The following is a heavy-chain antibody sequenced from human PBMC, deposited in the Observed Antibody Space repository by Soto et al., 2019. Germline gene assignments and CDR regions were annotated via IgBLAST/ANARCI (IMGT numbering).Heavy chain of an antibody. Sequence: ASVKVSCKASGYTFTGYYMHWVRQAPGQGLEWMGWINPNSGGTNYAQKFQGWVTMTRDTSISTAYMELSRLRSDDTAVYYCGRGRRHFYDSSGYYSADYYYYGMDIWGQGTTVTVSS. D-gene: IGHD3-22*01. CDR1: GYTFTGYY. CDR2: INPNSGGT. CDR3: GRGRRHFYDSSGYYSADYYYYGMDI. J-gene: IGHJ6*02. V-gene: IGHV1-2*04.